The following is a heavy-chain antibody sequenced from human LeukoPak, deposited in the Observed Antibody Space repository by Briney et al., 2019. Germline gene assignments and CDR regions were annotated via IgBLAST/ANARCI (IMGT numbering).Heavy chain of an antibody. D-gene: IGHD3-3*01. CDR2: ISYDGSNK. J-gene: IGHJ6*02. V-gene: IGHV3-30*04. CDR1: GFTFSSYA. Sequence: GRSLRLSCTASGFTFSSYAMHWVRQAPGKGLEWVAVISYDGSNKYYADSVKGRFTISRDNSKNTLYLQMNSLRAEDTAVYYCARGPSDFWSGYSPYYYYYGMDVWRQGTTVTVSS. CDR3: ARGPSDFWSGYSPYYYYYGMDV.